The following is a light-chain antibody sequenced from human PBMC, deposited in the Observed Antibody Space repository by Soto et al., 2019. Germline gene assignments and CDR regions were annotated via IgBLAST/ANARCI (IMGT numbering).Light chain of an antibody. Sequence: QSVLTQPPSVSGAPGQRVTISCTGSRSNLGAGYDVQWYQQLPGTAPKLLIYGNNNRPSEVPDRFSGSKSGTSASLAITGLQAEDEADYYCQSQDNSLSGSRVFGTGTKLTVL. J-gene: IGLJ1*01. CDR2: GNN. CDR3: QSQDNSLSGSRV. CDR1: RSNLGAGYD. V-gene: IGLV1-40*01.